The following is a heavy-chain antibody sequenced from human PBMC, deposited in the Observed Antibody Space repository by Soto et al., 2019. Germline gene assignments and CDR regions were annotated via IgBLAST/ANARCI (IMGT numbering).Heavy chain of an antibody. Sequence: SETLSLTCTVSGGSISSYYWSWIRQPPGKGLEWIGYIYYSGSTNYNPSLKSRVTISVDTSKNQFSLKLSPVTAADTAVYYCARESSGWYGGFDPWGQGTXVTVSS. D-gene: IGHD6-19*01. J-gene: IGHJ5*02. CDR1: GGSISSYY. CDR3: ARESSGWYGGFDP. CDR2: IYYSGST. V-gene: IGHV4-59*01.